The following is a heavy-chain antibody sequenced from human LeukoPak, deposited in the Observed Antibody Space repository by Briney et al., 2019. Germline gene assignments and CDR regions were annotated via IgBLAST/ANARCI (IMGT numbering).Heavy chain of an antibody. D-gene: IGHD3-10*01. J-gene: IGHJ4*02. V-gene: IGHV3-74*01. CDR1: GFTFSSYW. Sequence: GGSLRLSCAASGFTFSSYWMHWVRQAPGKGLVWVSRINSDGSSTFYADSVKGRFTTSRDNAENTVYLQMNSLRADDTAVYYCARIPGGSGSQYDYWGREPWSSSPQ. CDR3: ARIPGGSGSQYDY. CDR2: INSDGSST.